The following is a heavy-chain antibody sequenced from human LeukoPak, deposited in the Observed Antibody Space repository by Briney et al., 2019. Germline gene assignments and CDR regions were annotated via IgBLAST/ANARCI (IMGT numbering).Heavy chain of an antibody. J-gene: IGHJ3*02. Sequence: SETLSLTCSASGGSMSRPYWGWIRQPPGKGLEWIGYISYSGGTRYNPSFQSRVTISLGTSKTHFSLKLTSVTAADTAMYYCARLLNNDNAGDPDTFDMWGPGTMVTVSS. CDR3: ARLLNNDNAGDPDTFDM. CDR2: ISYSGGT. V-gene: IGHV4-59*08. D-gene: IGHD4-17*01. CDR1: GGSMSRPY.